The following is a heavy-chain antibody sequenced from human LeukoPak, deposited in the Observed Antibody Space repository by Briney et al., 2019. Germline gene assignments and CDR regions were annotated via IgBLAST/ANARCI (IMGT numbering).Heavy chain of an antibody. Sequence: PGGSLRLSCAASGFIFSTYSMNWVRQAPGKGLEWVSYISSSSSTITYADSVRGRFTISRDNAKNSLFLQMNSLRAEDTAVYYCANANPILSFVYWGQGTLVTVSS. V-gene: IGHV3-48*01. CDR1: GFIFSTYS. J-gene: IGHJ4*02. D-gene: IGHD3-3*02. CDR3: ANANPILSFVY. CDR2: ISSSSSTI.